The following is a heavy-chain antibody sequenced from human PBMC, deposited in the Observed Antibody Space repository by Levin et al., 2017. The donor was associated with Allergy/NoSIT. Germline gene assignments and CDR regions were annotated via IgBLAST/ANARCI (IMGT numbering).Heavy chain of an antibody. CDR3: ARGLAVAGTFSGMDV. CDR2: INHSGST. J-gene: IGHJ6*02. Sequence: SETLSLTCAVYGGSFSGYYWSWIRQPPGKGLEWIGEINHSGSTNYNPSLKSRVTISVDTSKNQFSLKLSSVTAADTAVYYCARGLAVAGTFSGMDVWGQGTTVTVSS. V-gene: IGHV4-34*01. D-gene: IGHD6-19*01. CDR1: GGSFSGYY.